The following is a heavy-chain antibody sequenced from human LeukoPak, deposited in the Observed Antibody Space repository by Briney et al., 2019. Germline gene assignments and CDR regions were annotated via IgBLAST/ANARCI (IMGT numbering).Heavy chain of an antibody. V-gene: IGHV4-34*01. CDR3: ARQSFYYGSGSYYPNFDY. J-gene: IGHJ4*02. CDR2: INHSGST. D-gene: IGHD3-10*01. CDR1: GGSFSGYY. Sequence: SETLSLTCAVYGGSFSGYYWSWIRQPPGKGLEWIGEINHSGSTNYSPSLKSRVTISVDTSKNQFSLNLSSVTAADTAVYYCARQSFYYGSGSYYPNFDYWGQGTLVTVSS.